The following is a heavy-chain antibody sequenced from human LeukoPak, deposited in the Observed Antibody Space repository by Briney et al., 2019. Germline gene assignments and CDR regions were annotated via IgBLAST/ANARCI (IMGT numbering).Heavy chain of an antibody. Sequence: GGSLRLSCAASGFTFSTYSMTWVRQAPGKGLEWVSSISSRRSYIYYADSVKGRFTISRDKAKNSLYLQMNSLRAEDTAVYYCARDEFDTWGQGTLV. CDR2: ISSRRSYI. J-gene: IGHJ5*02. CDR3: ARDEFDT. CDR1: GFTFSTYS. V-gene: IGHV3-21*01.